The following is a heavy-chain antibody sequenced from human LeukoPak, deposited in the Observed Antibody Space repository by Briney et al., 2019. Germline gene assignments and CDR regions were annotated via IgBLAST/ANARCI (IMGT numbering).Heavy chain of an antibody. CDR3: AKDQPYSSSWYSFDY. Sequence: GGSLRLSCAASGFTFSTNGMHWVRQAPGKGLEWVAFIRYDGSNKYCADSVKGRFTISRDNSKNTLYLQMNSLRAEDTAVYYCAKDQPYSSSWYSFDYWGQGTLVTVSS. CDR2: IRYDGSNK. V-gene: IGHV3-30*02. CDR1: GFTFSTNG. D-gene: IGHD6-13*01. J-gene: IGHJ4*02.